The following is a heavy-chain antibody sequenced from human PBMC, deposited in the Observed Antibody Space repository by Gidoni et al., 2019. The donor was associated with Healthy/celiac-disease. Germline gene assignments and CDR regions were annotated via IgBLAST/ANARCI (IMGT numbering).Heavy chain of an antibody. CDR2: INPNSGGT. V-gene: IGHV1-2*02. CDR3: ARDRSPYYYDSSGTFDP. Sequence: QVQLVQSGAEVKKPGASVKVSCKASGYTFTGYYMHWVRQAPGQGLEWMGWINPNSGGTNYAQKFQGRVTMTRDTSISTAYMELSRLRSDDTAVYYCARDRSPYYYDSSGTFDPWGQGTLVTVSS. CDR1: GYTFTGYY. D-gene: IGHD3-22*01. J-gene: IGHJ5*02.